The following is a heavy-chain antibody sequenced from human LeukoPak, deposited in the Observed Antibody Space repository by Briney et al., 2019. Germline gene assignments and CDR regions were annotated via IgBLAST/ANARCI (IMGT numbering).Heavy chain of an antibody. J-gene: IGHJ6*03. CDR2: IKQDGSEK. CDR1: GFTFSSYW. CDR3: ARDLVQSYCTNGVCNHYYYYMDV. D-gene: IGHD2-8*01. V-gene: IGHV3-7*01. Sequence: GGSLRLSCAASGFTFSSYWMSWVRQAPGKGLEWVANIKQDGSEKYYVDSVKGRFTISRDNAKNSLYLQMNSLRAEDTAVYCCARDLVQSYCTNGVCNHYYYYMDVWGKGTTVTVSS.